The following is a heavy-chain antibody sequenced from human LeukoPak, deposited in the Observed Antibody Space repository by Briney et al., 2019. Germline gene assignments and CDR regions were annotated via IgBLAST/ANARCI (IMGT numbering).Heavy chain of an antibody. Sequence: SVKVSCKASGGTFSSYAISWVRQAPGQGLEWMGGIILIFGTANYAQKFQGRVTITADESTSTAYMELSSLRSEDTAVYYCAAETYDFWSGYHIPYYFDYWGQGTLVTVSS. CDR1: GGTFSSYA. V-gene: IGHV1-69*01. CDR3: AAETYDFWSGYHIPYYFDY. J-gene: IGHJ4*02. D-gene: IGHD3-3*01. CDR2: IILIFGTA.